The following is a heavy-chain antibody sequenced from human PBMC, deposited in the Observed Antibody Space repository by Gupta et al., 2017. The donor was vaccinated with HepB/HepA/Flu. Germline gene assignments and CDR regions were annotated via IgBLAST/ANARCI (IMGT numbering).Heavy chain of an antibody. Sequence: QVQLVESGGGVVQPGRSLRLSCAASGFTFSSYAMHWVRQAPGKGLEGVAVISYDGSNKYYADSVKGRFTISRDNSKNTLYLQMNSLRAEDTAVYYCADGGRGSSSWPYGAFDIWGQGTMVTVSS. CDR1: GFTFSSYA. CDR2: ISYDGSNK. CDR3: ADGGRGSSSWPYGAFDI. V-gene: IGHV3-30-3*01. D-gene: IGHD6-13*01. J-gene: IGHJ3*02.